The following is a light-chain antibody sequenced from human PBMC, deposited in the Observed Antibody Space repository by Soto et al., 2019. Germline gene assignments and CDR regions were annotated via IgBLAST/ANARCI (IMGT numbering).Light chain of an antibody. CDR2: GNS. CDR1: SSNIGAGYD. CDR3: QSYDSSLRGV. V-gene: IGLV1-40*01. Sequence: QSVLTQPPSVSGAPGQRVTIYCTGSSSNIGAGYDVHWYQQLPGTAPKLLIYGNSNRPSGVPDRFSGSKSGTSASLAITGLQAEDEADYYCQSYDSSLRGVFGTGTRSPS. J-gene: IGLJ1*01.